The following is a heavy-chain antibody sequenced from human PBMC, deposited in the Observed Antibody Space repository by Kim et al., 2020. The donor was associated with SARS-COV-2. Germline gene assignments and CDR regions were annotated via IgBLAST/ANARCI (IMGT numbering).Heavy chain of an antibody. CDR1: GFTVSSNY. J-gene: IGHJ3*02. V-gene: IGHV3-66*01. D-gene: IGHD4-17*01. CDR3: ARVSFMTTVVTDAFDI. CDR2: IYSGGST. Sequence: GGSLRLSCAASGFTVSSNYMSWVRQAPGKGLEWVSVIYSGGSTYYADSVKGRFTISRDNSKNTLYLQMNSLRAEDTAVYYCARVSFMTTVVTDAFDIWGQGTMVTVSS.